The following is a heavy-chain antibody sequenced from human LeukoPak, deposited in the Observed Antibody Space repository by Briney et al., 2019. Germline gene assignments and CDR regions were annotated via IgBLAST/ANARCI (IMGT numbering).Heavy chain of an antibody. CDR1: GGSISSYY. V-gene: IGHV4-4*07. Sequence: PSETLSLTCTVSGGSISSYYWSWIRQPAGKGLEWIGRIYSSGSTNYNPSLRSRITMSVDTSRNQFSLKLSSVTAADTAVYYCAREGALYADEIDYWGQGTLVTVSS. J-gene: IGHJ4*02. CDR3: AREGALYADEIDY. CDR2: IYSSGST. D-gene: IGHD5/OR15-5a*01.